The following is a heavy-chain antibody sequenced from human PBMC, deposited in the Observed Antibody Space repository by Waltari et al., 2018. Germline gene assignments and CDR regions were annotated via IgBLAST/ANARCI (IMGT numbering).Heavy chain of an antibody. CDR1: GGSVSSYY. CDR2: VGYIGST. J-gene: IGHJ4*02. V-gene: IGHV4-59*08. D-gene: IGHD3-10*01. Sequence: QVQLQESGPGLVKPSETLSLTCTVAGGSVSSYYWSWVRQPPGKALEWIAYVGYIGSTYDNHSLQGRFTISMESASTRFSLRLTAVTAADTTIYFCARQTQTNTWDYYFDYWGQGTLVTVSS. CDR3: ARQTQTNTWDYYFDY.